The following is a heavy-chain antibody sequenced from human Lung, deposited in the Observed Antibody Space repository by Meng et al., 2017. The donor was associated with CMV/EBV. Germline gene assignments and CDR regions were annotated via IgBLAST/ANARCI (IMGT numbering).Heavy chain of an antibody. V-gene: IGHV4-59*12. J-gene: IGHJ6*02. CDR3: ARGVHGDTHYYGMDV. D-gene: IGHD4-17*01. CDR2: ISHSGRT. CDR1: GGSISSYF. Sequence: SETLSLTCTVSGGSISSYFWSWIRQPPGKGLEWLGEISHSGRTNYNPSLKRRVTISVDRSNNQFSLNLTSVTAADTALYYCARGVHGDTHYYGMDVWGQGTTVTVSS.